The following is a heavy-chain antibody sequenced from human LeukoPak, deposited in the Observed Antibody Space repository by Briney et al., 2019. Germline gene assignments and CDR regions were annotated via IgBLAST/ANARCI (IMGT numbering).Heavy chain of an antibody. D-gene: IGHD3-10*01. V-gene: IGHV3-48*03. CDR3: SRRFRD. CDR2: VRADGTTK. J-gene: IGHJ4*02. CDR1: GLSVRDSE. Sequence: GGSLRLSCVGSGLSVRDSEMNWVRQAPGKGLEWVAHVRADGTTKWYADSVRDRFNIARDNARNSVFLQMNSLRVDDLATYYCSRRFRDWGQGILVTVSS.